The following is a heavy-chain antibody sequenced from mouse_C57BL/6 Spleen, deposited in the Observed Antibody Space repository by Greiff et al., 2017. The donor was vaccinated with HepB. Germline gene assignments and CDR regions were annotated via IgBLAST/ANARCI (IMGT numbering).Heavy chain of an antibody. V-gene: IGHV5-9-1*02. CDR1: GFTFSSYA. CDR2: ISSGGDYI. D-gene: IGHD2-4*01. CDR3: TRDLPYDYDPYYYAMDY. J-gene: IGHJ4*01. Sequence: DVMLVESGEGLVKPGGSLKLSCAASGFTFSSYAMSWVRQTPEKRLEWVAYISSGGDYIYYADTVKGRFTISRDNARNTLYLQMSSLKSEDTAMYYCTRDLPYDYDPYYYAMDYWGQGTSVTVSS.